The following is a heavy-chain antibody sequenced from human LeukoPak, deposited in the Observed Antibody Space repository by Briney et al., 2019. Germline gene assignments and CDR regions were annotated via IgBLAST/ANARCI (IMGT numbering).Heavy chain of an antibody. J-gene: IGHJ4*02. D-gene: IGHD5/OR15-5a*01. CDR2: ISAYSGYT. Sequence: ASVKVSCKASGYTFTNYGISWVRQAPGQGLEWMGWISAYSGYTHYAQKIQGRVTVATEASTSTAYMELRSLTSYDTAVYYCARDAVSTTTAGGIDYWGQGTLVTVSS. CDR1: GYTFTNYG. CDR3: ARDAVSTTTAGGIDY. V-gene: IGHV1-18*01.